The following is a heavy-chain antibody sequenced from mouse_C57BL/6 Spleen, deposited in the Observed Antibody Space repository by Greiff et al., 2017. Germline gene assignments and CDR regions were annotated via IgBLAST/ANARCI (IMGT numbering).Heavy chain of an antibody. CDR3: THYSNYDYAMDY. Sequence: EVQLQQSGTVLARPGASVKMSCKTSGYTFTSYWMHWVKQRPGQGLEWIGAIYPGNSDTSYNQKFKGKAKLTAVTSASTAYMELSSLTNEDSAVYYCTHYSNYDYAMDYWGQGTSVTVSS. D-gene: IGHD2-5*01. CDR1: GYTFTSYW. V-gene: IGHV1-5*01. J-gene: IGHJ4*01. CDR2: IYPGNSDT.